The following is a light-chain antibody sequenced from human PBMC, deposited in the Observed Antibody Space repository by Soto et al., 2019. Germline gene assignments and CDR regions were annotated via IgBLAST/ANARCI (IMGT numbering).Light chain of an antibody. J-gene: IGLJ3*02. CDR3: CSYAGSRWV. CDR1: SSDIGIYNL. V-gene: IGLV2-23*02. Sequence: QSALTQPASVSGSPGQSITISCSGSSSDIGIYNLVSWYQQHPGKAPKLVIYEVIKRASGVSDRFSGSKSGNAASLTISGLQSEDEADYYCCSYAGSRWVFGGGTKLTVL. CDR2: EVI.